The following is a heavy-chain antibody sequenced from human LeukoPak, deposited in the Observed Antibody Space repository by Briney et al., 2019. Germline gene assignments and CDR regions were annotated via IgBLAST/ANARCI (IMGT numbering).Heavy chain of an antibody. CDR2: IYYRST. V-gene: IGHV4-59*08. J-gene: IGHJ3*02. CDR1: GGSFSGYY. Sequence: SETLSLTCAVYGGSFSGYYWSWIRQPPGKGLEWIGYIYYRSTNYNPSLKSRVTISIDTSKNQLSLKLSSVTAADTAVYYCVRGYYYDSSGYWVRAFDIWGQGTMVTVSS. CDR3: VRGYYYDSSGYWVRAFDI. D-gene: IGHD3-22*01.